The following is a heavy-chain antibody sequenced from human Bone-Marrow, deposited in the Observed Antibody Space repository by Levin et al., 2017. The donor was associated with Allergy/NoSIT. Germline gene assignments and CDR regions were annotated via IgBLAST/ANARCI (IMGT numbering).Heavy chain of an antibody. CDR2: IDPSDSHT. V-gene: IGHV5-51*01. CDR3: ARQGFLGTTVTTSDKEAFDI. J-gene: IGHJ3*02. CDR1: GYTFSSQW. Sequence: AGESLKISCKGSGYTFSSQWIGWVRQMPGKGLEWMGIIDPSDSHTTYSPSFEGQVTISADKSSSTAYLQWNSLKASDSAMYYCARQGFLGTTVTTSDKEAFDIWGQGTMVIVSS. D-gene: IGHD4-17*01.